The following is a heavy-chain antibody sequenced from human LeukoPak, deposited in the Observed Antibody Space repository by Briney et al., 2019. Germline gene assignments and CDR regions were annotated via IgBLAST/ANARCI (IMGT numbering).Heavy chain of an antibody. V-gene: IGHV3-11*04. CDR2: ISSSGRTK. CDR3: ARPDCSSTNCYEFDY. Sequence: GGSLRLSCAASGFNFSDYSMSWFRQAPGKGLEWVSYISSSGRTKYYADSVKGRFTISRDNAKNSLYLQMNSLRAEDTAVYYCARPDCSSTNCYEFDYWGQGTLVTVSS. D-gene: IGHD2-2*01. CDR1: GFNFSDYS. J-gene: IGHJ4*02.